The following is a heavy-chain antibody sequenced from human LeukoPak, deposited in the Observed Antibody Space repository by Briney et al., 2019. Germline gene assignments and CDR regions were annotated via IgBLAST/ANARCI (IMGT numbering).Heavy chain of an antibody. D-gene: IGHD3-10*01. CDR1: GGSINSYY. CDR3: ARGPRFGELLWHWFDP. J-gene: IGHJ5*02. CDR2: INHIGST. V-gene: IGHV4-59*08. Sequence: SETLSLTCTVFGGSINSYYWNWIRQTAGKTLEWVGYINHIGSTYYNPPLKSRVTISEDTSKNQFSLKLRSVTAADTAVYYCARGPRFGELLWHWFDPWGQGTLVTVSS.